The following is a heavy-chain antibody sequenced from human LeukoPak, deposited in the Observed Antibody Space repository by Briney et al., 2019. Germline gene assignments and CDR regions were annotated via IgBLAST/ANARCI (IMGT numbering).Heavy chain of an antibody. CDR2: INPNSGGT. CDR3: ASEYGDRNDY. Sequence: ASVKVSCKASGYTFTGYYIHWVRQAPGQGLEWMGWINPNSGGTNSAQKFQGRVTMTRDTSISTAYMELSRLRSDDTAVYYCASEYGDRNDYWGQGTLVTVSS. V-gene: IGHV1-2*02. D-gene: IGHD4-17*01. J-gene: IGHJ4*02. CDR1: GYTFTGYY.